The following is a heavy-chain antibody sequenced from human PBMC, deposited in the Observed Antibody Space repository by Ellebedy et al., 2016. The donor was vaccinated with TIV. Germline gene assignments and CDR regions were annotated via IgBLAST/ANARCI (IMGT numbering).Heavy chain of an antibody. V-gene: IGHV4-38-2*02. CDR1: GYSISRGYY. D-gene: IGHD2-21*02. CDR3: ARGGGGDCGGDCYSDN. CDR2: INHLGST. J-gene: IGHJ4*02. Sequence: SETLSLXCTVSGYSISRGYYWGWIRLSPGKGLEWIGSINHLGSTYSNPSLKSRLTLAVDTSKNQFSLTLSSVTTADTARYHCARGGGGDCGGDCYSDNWGQGILVSVSS.